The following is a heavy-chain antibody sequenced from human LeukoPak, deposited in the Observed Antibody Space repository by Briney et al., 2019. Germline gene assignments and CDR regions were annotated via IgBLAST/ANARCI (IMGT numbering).Heavy chain of an antibody. CDR3: ARVGLLSRFLELDP. Sequence: NPSETLSLTCTVSGGSISSYYWSWIRQPPGKGLEWIGYIYYSGSTNYNPSLKSRVTISVDTSKNQFSLKLSSVTAADTAVYYCARVGLLSRFLELDPWGQGTLVTVSS. J-gene: IGHJ5*02. CDR1: GGSISSYY. V-gene: IGHV4-59*01. D-gene: IGHD3-3*01. CDR2: IYYSGST.